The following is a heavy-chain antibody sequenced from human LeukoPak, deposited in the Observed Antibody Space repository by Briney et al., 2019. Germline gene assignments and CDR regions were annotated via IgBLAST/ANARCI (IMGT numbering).Heavy chain of an antibody. CDR3: ARSRVGAIYYYMDV. D-gene: IGHD1-26*01. Sequence: SETLSLTCTVSGGSISSYYWSWIRQPAGKGLEWIGRIYTSGSTNYNPSLKSRVTMSVDTSKNQFSLKLSSVTAADTAVYYCARSRVGAIYYYMDVWGKGTTVTVSS. V-gene: IGHV4-4*07. CDR2: IYTSGST. J-gene: IGHJ6*03. CDR1: GGSISSYY.